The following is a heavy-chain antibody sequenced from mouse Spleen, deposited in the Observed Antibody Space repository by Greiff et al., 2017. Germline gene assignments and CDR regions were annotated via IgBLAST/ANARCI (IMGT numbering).Heavy chain of an antibody. CDR2: ISSGGGNT. Sequence: EVQVVESGGGLVKPGGSLKLSCAASGFTFSSYTMSWVRQTPAKRLEWVATISSGGGNTYYPDSVKGRFTISRDNARNTLYLQMSSLRSEDTAMYYCARHSSYYSYDVYFDYWGQGTTLTVSS. D-gene: IGHD2-12*01. V-gene: IGHV5-9*04. CDR1: GFTFSSYT. CDR3: ARHSSYYSYDVYFDY. J-gene: IGHJ2*01.